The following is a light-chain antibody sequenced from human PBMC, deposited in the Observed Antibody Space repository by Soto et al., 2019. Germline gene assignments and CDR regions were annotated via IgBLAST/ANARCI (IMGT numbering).Light chain of an antibody. V-gene: IGKV3-20*01. J-gene: IGKJ1*01. CDR3: LHHGTSPYT. CDR1: RGVTRS. Sequence: EIVLTQSPGTLSLSPGERATLSCRASRGVTRSLAWFQQKAGQAPRLLIYGASTRATGIPVRFSGSGSGTDFTLIISRVEPEDVAVYYCLHHGTSPYTFGQGTKVDIK. CDR2: GAS.